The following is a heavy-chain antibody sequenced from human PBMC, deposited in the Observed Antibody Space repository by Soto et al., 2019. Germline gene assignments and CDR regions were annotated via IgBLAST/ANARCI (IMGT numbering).Heavy chain of an antibody. V-gene: IGHV1-69*06. D-gene: IGHD6-13*01. Sequence: ASVKVSCKASGGTFSSYAISWVRQAPGQGLEWMGGIIPIFGTANYAQKFQGRVTITADKSTSTAYMELSSLRSEDTAVYYCARVGDSSSSYEAHYWGQGTLVTVSS. CDR3: ARVGDSSSSYEAHY. CDR2: IIPIFGTA. J-gene: IGHJ4*02. CDR1: GGTFSSYA.